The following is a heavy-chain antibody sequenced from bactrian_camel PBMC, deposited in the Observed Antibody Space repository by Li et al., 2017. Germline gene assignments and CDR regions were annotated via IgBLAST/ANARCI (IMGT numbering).Heavy chain of an antibody. V-gene: IGHV3S1*01. Sequence: QVQLVESGGGSVQAGGSLRLSCAASAYTGGPFYMAYFRQAPEKEREGVATITTGTGNTDYADSVKGRFTISQDGAENTVYLQMNSLKSEDTALYYCATDPRGAGRGQGTQVTVS. CDR2: ITTGTGNT. D-gene: IGHD7*01. CDR3: ATDPRGAG. CDR1: AYTGGPFY. J-gene: IGHJ4*01.